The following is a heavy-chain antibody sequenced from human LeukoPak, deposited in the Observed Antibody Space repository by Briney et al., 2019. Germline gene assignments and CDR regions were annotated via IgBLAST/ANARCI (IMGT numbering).Heavy chain of an antibody. D-gene: IGHD5-18*01. CDR1: GGSVSNSLYY. CDR2: IYYSGST. J-gene: IGHJ4*02. V-gene: IGHV4-61*01. Sequence: SETLSLTCTVSGGSVSNSLYYWSWVRQPPGKGLEWIGYIYYSGSTNYNPSLKSRVTISIDTSRNQFSLRLNSMTAADTAIYYCARVLRAASWRSYDYWGQGSLVTVSS. CDR3: ARVLRAASWRSYDY.